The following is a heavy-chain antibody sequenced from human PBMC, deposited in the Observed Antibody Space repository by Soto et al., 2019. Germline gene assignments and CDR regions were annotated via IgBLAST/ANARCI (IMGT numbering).Heavy chain of an antibody. CDR3: ARDQYSGYVGRIDS. V-gene: IGHV3-9*01. J-gene: IGHJ4*02. CDR2: ISWNSGSI. D-gene: IGHD5-12*01. Sequence: GGSLRLSCAASGFIFDDYAMHWVRQAPGKGLEWVSGISWNSGSIGYADSVKGRFTVSRDHAKNSLYLQMNSLRPEDTALYYCARDQYSGYVGRIDSWGQGTLVTVSS. CDR1: GFIFDDYA.